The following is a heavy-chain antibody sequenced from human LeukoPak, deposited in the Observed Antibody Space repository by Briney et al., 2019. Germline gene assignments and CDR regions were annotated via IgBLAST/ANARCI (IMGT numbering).Heavy chain of an antibody. V-gene: IGHV4-39*07. CDR2: IYYSGST. CDR3: ARERPYYDSSGSYSPERHLAY. CDR1: GGSISSSSYY. D-gene: IGHD3-22*01. J-gene: IGHJ4*02. Sequence: PSETLSLTCTVSGGSISSSSYYWGWIRQPPGKGLEWIGSIYYSGSTYYNPSLKSRVTISVDTSKNQFSLKLSSVTAADTAVYFFARERPYYDSSGSYSPERHLAYWGQATLAT.